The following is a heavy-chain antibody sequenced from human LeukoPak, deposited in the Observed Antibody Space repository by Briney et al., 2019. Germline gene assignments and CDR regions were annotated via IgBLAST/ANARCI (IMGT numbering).Heavy chain of an antibody. J-gene: IGHJ4*02. V-gene: IGHV4-34*01. CDR3: ARDWVTMVRGVIKGQKIFDY. D-gene: IGHD3-10*01. Sequence: PSETLSLTCAVYGGSFSGYYWSWIRQPPGKGLEWIGEINHSGSTNYNPSLKSRVTISVDTSKNQFSLKLSSVTAADTAVYYCARDWVTMVRGVIKGQKIFDYWGQGTLVTVSS. CDR1: GGSFSGYY. CDR2: INHSGST.